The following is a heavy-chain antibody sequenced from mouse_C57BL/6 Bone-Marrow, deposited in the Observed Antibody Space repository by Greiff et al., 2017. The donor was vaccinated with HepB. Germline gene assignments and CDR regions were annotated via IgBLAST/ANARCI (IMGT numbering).Heavy chain of an antibody. CDR3: ARGGNYYYYFDY. J-gene: IGHJ2*01. CDR2: INPSNGGT. D-gene: IGHD1-1*01. Sequence: VQLQQPGTELVKPGASVKLSCKASGYTFTSYWMHWVKQRPGQGLEWIGNINPSNGGTNYNEKFKSKATLTVDKSSSTAYMQLSSLASEDSAVYYCARGGNYYYYFDYWGQGTTLTVSS. CDR1: GYTFTSYW. V-gene: IGHV1-53*01.